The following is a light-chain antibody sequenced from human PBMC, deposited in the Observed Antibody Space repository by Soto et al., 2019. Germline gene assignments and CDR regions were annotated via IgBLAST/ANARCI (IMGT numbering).Light chain of an antibody. CDR2: AAS. V-gene: IGKV1-39*01. J-gene: IGKJ1*01. CDR1: QSISNY. Sequence: DLQMTQSPSSLSASVGDRVTITCRASQSISNYLNWYQQKPGKAPKLLIYAASSMQSGVPSRFSGSGSETDFTLTISSLQPDVSATYYCQQSFSPLWTFGQGTKVEV. CDR3: QQSFSPLWT.